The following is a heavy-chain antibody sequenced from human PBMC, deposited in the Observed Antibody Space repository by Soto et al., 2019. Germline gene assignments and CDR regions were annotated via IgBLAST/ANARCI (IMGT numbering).Heavy chain of an antibody. Sequence: ASVKVSCKASGYTFTSYGISWVRQAPGQGLELMGWISAYNGNTNYAQKLQGRVTMTTDTSTSTGYMGLRSLRSDDTAVYYCARGPVSIIDLYWRGAVTDHYFDCWGQGTLVTVS. CDR2: ISAYNGNT. V-gene: IGHV1-18*01. CDR3: ARGPVSIIDLYWRGAVTDHYFDC. D-gene: IGHD6-19*01. CDR1: GYTFTSYG. J-gene: IGHJ4*02.